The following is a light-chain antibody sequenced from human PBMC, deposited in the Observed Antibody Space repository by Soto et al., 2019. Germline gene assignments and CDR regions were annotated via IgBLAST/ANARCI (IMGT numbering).Light chain of an antibody. CDR2: GAS. CDR3: QHYVSSPWA. V-gene: IGKV3-20*01. J-gene: IGKJ1*01. CDR1: QSVSSSF. Sequence: EIVLAQSPGTLSLSPGESATLSCRASQSVSSSFLAWYQQKAGQAPRLLIYGASRSATGIPDRFSGSGSGTDFTLTISRLEPEDFAVYYCQHYVSSPWAFGQGTKVEI.